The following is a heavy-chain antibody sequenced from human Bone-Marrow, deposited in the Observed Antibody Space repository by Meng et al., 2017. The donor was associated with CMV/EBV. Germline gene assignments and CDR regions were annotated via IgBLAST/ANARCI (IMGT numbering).Heavy chain of an antibody. V-gene: IGHV3-30*18. Sequence: ASGFTFSSYGMHWGRQAPGKGLEWVAVKSYDGSNKYYADSVKGRFTISRDNSKNTLYLQMNSLRAEDTAVYYCAKMGIAVAGTAHGYWGQGTLVTVSS. J-gene: IGHJ4*02. D-gene: IGHD6-19*01. CDR3: AKMGIAVAGTAHGY. CDR1: GFTFSSYG. CDR2: KSYDGSNK.